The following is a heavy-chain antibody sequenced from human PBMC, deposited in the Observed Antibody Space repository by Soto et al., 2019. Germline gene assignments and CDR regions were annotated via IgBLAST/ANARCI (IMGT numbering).Heavy chain of an antibody. J-gene: IGHJ6*03. D-gene: IGHD2-2*01. V-gene: IGHV4-39*01. CDR1: GGSISSSSYY. CDR2: IYYSGST. CDR3: ARHQYQLLWGYYYYYMDV. Sequence: SETLSLTCTVSGGSISSSSYYWGWIRQPPGKGLEWIGSIYYSGSTYYNPSLKSRVTISVDTSKNQFSLKLSSVTAADTAVYYCARHQYQLLWGYYYYYMDVWGKGTTVTVSS.